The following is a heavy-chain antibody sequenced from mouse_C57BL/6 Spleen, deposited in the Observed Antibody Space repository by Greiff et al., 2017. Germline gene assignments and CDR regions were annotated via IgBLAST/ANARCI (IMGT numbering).Heavy chain of an antibody. D-gene: IGHD1-1*01. Sequence: QVQLQQPGAELVMPGASVKLSCKASGYTFTSYWMHWVKQRPGQGLEWIGEIDPSDSYTNYNQKFKGKSTLTVDKSSSTAYMQLSSLTSEDSAVYYCARSGDDGSSPWYFDVWGTGTTVTVSS. J-gene: IGHJ1*03. CDR2: IDPSDSYT. CDR3: ARSGDDGSSPWYFDV. CDR1: GYTFTSYW. V-gene: IGHV1-69*01.